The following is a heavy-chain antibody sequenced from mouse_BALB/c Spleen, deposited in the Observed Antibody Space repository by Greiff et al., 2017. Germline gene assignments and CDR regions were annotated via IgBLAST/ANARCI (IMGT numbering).Heavy chain of an antibody. V-gene: IGHV5-9-3*01. D-gene: IGHD1-1*01. J-gene: IGHJ4*01. CDR1: GFTFSSYA. CDR2: ISSGGSYT. CDR3: ARRPITTVVPYAMDY. Sequence: DVKLVESGGGLVKPGGSLKLSCAASGFTFSSYAMSWVRQTPEKRLEWVATISSGGSYTYYPDSVKGRFTISRDNAKNTLYLQMSSLRSEDTAMYYCARRPITTVVPYAMDYWGQGTSVTVSS.